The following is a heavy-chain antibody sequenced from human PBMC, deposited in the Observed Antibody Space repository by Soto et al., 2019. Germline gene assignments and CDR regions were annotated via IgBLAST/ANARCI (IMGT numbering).Heavy chain of an antibody. CDR1: GFTFSSYA. CDR2: ISGSGGST. V-gene: IGHV3-23*01. CDR3: AKVSGGYCSSTSCPPVDGMDV. Sequence: HPGGSVRLSCAASGFTFSSYAMSWVRQAPGKGLEWVSAISGSGGSTYYADSVKGRFTISRDNSKNTLYLQMNSLRAEDTAVYYCAKVSGGYCSSTSCPPVDGMDVWGQGTTVTVSS. D-gene: IGHD2-2*01. J-gene: IGHJ6*02.